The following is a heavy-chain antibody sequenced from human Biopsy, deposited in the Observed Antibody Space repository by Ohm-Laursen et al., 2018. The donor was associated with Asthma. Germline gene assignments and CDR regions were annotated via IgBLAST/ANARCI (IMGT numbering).Heavy chain of an antibody. CDR2: INHSGST. V-gene: IGHV4-34*01. Sequence: SDTLSLTCAVYGGSFSAYYWSWIRQPPGKGLEWIAEINHSGSTNYNPSLKSRVTISVDTSKNQFSLKLSSVTAADTAVYYCARVTRITIFGVGGIQDYWGQGTLVTVSS. CDR1: GGSFSAYY. CDR3: ARVTRITIFGVGGIQDY. D-gene: IGHD3-3*01. J-gene: IGHJ4*02.